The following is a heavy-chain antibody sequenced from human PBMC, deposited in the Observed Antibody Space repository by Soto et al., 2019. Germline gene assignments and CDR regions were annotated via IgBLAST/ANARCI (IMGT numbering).Heavy chain of an antibody. CDR2: IYRTGST. CDR1: GGSFTSNNW. D-gene: IGHD1-7*01. CDR3: ASRDPGTSVDY. V-gene: IGHV4-4*02. J-gene: IGHJ4*02. Sequence: LSLTCAVSGGSFTSNNWWTWVRQPPGQGLEWIGEIYRTGSTNYNPSLKSRVTISLDKSEKQISLKVTSLTAADTAVYYCASRDPGTSVDYWGQGTLVTVSS.